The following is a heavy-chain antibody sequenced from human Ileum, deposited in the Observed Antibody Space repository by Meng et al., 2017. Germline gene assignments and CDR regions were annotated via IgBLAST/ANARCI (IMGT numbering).Heavy chain of an antibody. D-gene: IGHD3-10*01. Sequence: QVTLEQAGADPLHQSWTIYLLCMVYGACCPVYPWTWIRQSRGKGLEWSGEVNHDGGPNYSPSLKSRVIISIDTSKNNFFLTLTAVTAKDAAVYYCARRGSWFGADYWGQGTLVTVSS. CDR1: GACCPVYP. V-gene: IGHV4-34*02. J-gene: IGHJ4*02. CDR2: VNHDGGP. CDR3: ARRGSWFGADY.